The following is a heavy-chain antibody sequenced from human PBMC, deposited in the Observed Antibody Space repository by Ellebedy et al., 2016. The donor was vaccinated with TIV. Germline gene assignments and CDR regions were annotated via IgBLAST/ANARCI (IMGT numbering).Heavy chain of an antibody. D-gene: IGHD3-10*01. V-gene: IGHV4-59*08. J-gene: IGHJ5*02. Sequence: GSLRLSCTVSGGSISSYYWSWIRQPPGKGLEWIGYIYYSGSTNYNPSLKSRVTISVDTSKNQFSLKLSSVTAADTAVYYCARGPRRGVPNWFDPWGQGTLVTVPS. CDR2: IYYSGST. CDR1: GGSISSYY. CDR3: ARGPRRGVPNWFDP.